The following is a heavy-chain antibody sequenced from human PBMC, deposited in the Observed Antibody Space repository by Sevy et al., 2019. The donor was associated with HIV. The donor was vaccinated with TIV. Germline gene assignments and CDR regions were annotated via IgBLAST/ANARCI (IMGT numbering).Heavy chain of an antibody. CDR3: GKARGITQDFDN. CDR2: ITSNGVST. D-gene: IGHD3-10*01. Sequence: GGSLRLSCSASGFPFRDNIMAWVRQAPGKRLEYVSGITSNGVSTNYGVSVKGRFTISRDNAKNTMYLQMTSLRPEDTAVYYCGKARGITQDFDNWGQGTLVTVSS. J-gene: IGHJ4*02. CDR1: GFPFRDNI. V-gene: IGHV3-64D*06.